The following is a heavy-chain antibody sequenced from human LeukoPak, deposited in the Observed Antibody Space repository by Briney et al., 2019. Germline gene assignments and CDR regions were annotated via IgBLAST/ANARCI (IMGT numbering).Heavy chain of an antibody. CDR3: ARSGTPQWLVRD. CDR1: GGTFSSYA. Sequence: SVKVSCKASGGTFSSYAISWVQQAPGQGLEWMGRITPIFGAANYAQKFQGRVTITTDESPSTAYMELSSLRCEDTAVYYCARSGTPQWLVRDWGQGTLVTVSS. J-gene: IGHJ4*02. CDR2: ITPIFGAA. V-gene: IGHV1-69*05. D-gene: IGHD6-19*01.